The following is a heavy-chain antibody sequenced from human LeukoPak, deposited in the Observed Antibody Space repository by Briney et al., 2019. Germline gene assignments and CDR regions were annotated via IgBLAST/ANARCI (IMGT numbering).Heavy chain of an antibody. Sequence: ASVKVSCKASGYTFTSYGISWVRQAPGQGLEWMGWISAYNGNTNYAQKLQGRVTMTTDTSTSTAYMELRSLRSDDTAVYYCARAGYGDYYYYYYYYMDVWGKGTTVTVSS. CDR3: ARAGYGDYYYYYYYYMDV. J-gene: IGHJ6*03. D-gene: IGHD4-17*01. CDR2: ISAYNGNT. CDR1: GYTFTSYG. V-gene: IGHV1-18*01.